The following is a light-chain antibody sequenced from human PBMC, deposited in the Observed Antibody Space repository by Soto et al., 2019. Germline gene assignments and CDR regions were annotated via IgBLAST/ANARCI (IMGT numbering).Light chain of an antibody. J-gene: IGKJ1*01. CDR3: LQHNSYPPT. CDR2: DAS. CDR1: QSVSSR. V-gene: IGKV3D-15*01. Sequence: EIVMTQSPATLSVSPGERVTLSCRASQSVSSRLAWYHQKPGQSPRLLIYDASNRATGIPARFSGSGSGTEFTLTISSLQPDDFATYYCLQHNSYPPTFGQGTKVDI.